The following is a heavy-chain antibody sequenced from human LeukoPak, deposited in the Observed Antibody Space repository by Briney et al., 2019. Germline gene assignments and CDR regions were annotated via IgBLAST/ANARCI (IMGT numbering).Heavy chain of an antibody. Sequence: GSLRLSCAASGFTFSSYAMSWVRQAPGKGLEWVSSISSSSSYIYYADSVKGRFTISRDNAKNSLYLQMNSLRAEDTAVYYCARDEWELRSHTDFDYWGQGTLVTVSS. J-gene: IGHJ4*02. CDR3: ARDEWELRSHTDFDY. D-gene: IGHD1-26*01. CDR1: GFTFSSYA. V-gene: IGHV3-21*01. CDR2: ISSSSSYI.